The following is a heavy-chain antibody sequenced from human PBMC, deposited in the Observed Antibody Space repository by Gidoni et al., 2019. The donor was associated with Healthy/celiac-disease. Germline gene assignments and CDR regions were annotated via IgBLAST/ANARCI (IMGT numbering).Heavy chain of an antibody. V-gene: IGHV3-30*18. CDR3: ANEGWLDGYYMDV. Sequence: QLQLVESGGGVFQPGRSLRLSCAAPGFTFSSYGMHWVRQAPGKGLEWVAVISYDGSNKYYADSVKGRFTISRDNSKNTLYLQMNSLRAEDTAVYYCANEGWLDGYYMDVWGKGTTVTVSS. CDR2: ISYDGSNK. CDR1: GFTFSSYG. J-gene: IGHJ6*03. D-gene: IGHD2-15*01.